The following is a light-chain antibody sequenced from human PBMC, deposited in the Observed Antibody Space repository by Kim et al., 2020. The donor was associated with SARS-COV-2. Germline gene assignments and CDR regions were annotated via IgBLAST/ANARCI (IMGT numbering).Light chain of an antibody. CDR1: QSVSSDY. CDR3: QQYQNWPPVT. Sequence: PGDRATPSCRASQSVSSDYLAWYQQKPGQPPRLLIYAASTRAVGVPARFSGSGSGTEFTLTISSLQSEDFGIYFCQQYQNWPPVTFGGGTKVDIK. J-gene: IGKJ4*01. CDR2: AAS. V-gene: IGKV3-15*01.